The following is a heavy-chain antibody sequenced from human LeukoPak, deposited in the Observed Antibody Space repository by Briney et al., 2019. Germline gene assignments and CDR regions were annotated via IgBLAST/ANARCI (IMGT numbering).Heavy chain of an antibody. CDR2: MYYRGTT. D-gene: IGHD2-21*01. CDR1: GGSISSSSYH. J-gene: IGHJ4*02. V-gene: IGHV4-39*02. CDR3: AREYSRSVVAGSRPDL. Sequence: SETLSLTCSVSGGSISSSSYHWGWIRQSPGKGLEWIGSMYYRGTTYENSSLKSRLTLTIDTSNNQFSLKLTSVTAADTAVYFCAREYSRSVVAGSRPDLWGQGLLVTVSS.